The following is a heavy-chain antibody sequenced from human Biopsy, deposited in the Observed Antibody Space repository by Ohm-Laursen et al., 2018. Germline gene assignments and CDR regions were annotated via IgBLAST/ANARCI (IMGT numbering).Heavy chain of an antibody. J-gene: IGHJ4*02. D-gene: IGHD1-26*01. V-gene: IGHV1-8*01. CDR1: EYTFTSHD. CDR3: ARWETTLGRSLDS. Sequence: VSSVKVSCKTSEYTFTSHDINWVRQATGQGLEWMGWMSPNTGNTVYAQRFQDRVTMTSDTSTGTAYMELTSLTSDDTAVYFCARWETTLGRSLDSWGQGTLVAVSS. CDR2: MSPNTGNT.